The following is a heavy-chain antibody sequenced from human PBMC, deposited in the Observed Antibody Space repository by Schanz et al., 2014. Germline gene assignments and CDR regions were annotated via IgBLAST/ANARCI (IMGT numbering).Heavy chain of an antibody. Sequence: EVQLVESGGGLVQPGGSLRLSCAASGFSVGNKYMNWVRQAPGKGLEWVSFIYIGGNTYYADSVKGRFTISRDNSENTLYLQMSSLRVEDTAVYYCAKDPRGDKNDRAYYFDYWGQGTLVSVSS. V-gene: IGHV3-53*01. J-gene: IGHJ4*02. CDR1: GFSVGNKY. CDR3: AKDPRGDKNDRAYYFDY. CDR2: IYIGGNT. D-gene: IGHD3-10*01.